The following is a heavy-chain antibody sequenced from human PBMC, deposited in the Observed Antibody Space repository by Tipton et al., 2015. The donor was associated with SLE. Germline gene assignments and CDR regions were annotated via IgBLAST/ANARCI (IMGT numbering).Heavy chain of an antibody. CDR3: SRDGRRFLEWSDAFDT. V-gene: IGHV1-69*05. CDR2: IIPIFGTA. Sequence: QLVQSGPEVKKPGASVKVSCKASGYTFSSYAISWVRQAPGQGLEWMGGIIPIFGTANYAQKFQGRVTITTDESTSTAYMELSSLRSEDTAVYYCSRDGRRFLEWSDAFDTWGQGTMVTVSS. J-gene: IGHJ3*02. D-gene: IGHD3-3*01. CDR1: GYTFSSYA.